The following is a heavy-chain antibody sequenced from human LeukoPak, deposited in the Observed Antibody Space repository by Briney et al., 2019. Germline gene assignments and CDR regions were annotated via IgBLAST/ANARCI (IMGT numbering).Heavy chain of an antibody. D-gene: IGHD4-17*01. CDR1: GGSIRSYY. Sequence: SETLSLTCNVSGGSIRSYYWTWIRQSPGKGLEWIGYIYYSGSTSYNPSLKSRGTISVDTSNNQFSLKLSSVTAADTAVYYCARLEDDYGDYEAYYYYMDVWGKGTTVTVSS. V-gene: IGHV4-59*01. CDR3: ARLEDDYGDYEAYYYYMDV. CDR2: IYYSGST. J-gene: IGHJ6*03.